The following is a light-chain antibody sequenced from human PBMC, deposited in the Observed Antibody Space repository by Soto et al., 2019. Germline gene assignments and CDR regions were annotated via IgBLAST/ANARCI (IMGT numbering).Light chain of an antibody. V-gene: IGKV3-15*01. CDR1: QTVSST. J-gene: IGKJ1*01. CDR2: GAS. Sequence: EIVLKQSAGTLSLSPGERATLSCRTIQTVSSTFLAWYQQKPGQAPRLLIYGASTRATGIPARFSGSGSGTEFTLTISSLQSEDFAVYYCQQYNNWPPWTFGQGTKVDIK. CDR3: QQYNNWPPWT.